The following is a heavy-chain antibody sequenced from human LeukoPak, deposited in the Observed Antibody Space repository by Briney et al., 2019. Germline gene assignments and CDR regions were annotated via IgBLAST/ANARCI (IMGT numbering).Heavy chain of an antibody. CDR1: GGSISSGSYY. CDR3: ARLTSNGATYFEY. Sequence: SETLSLTCTVSGGSISSGSYYWGWIRQPPGKGLEWIGRIYYSGSTYYNPSLQSRVTISIDTSKNQSSLKLSSLTAADTAVYYCARLTSNGATYFEYWRQGTLVTVSS. J-gene: IGHJ4*02. CDR2: IYYSGST. V-gene: IGHV4-39*01. D-gene: IGHD2-2*01.